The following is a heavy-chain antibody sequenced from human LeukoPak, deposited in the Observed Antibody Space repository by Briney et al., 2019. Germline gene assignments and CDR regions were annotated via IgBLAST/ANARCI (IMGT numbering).Heavy chain of an antibody. D-gene: IGHD3-10*01. J-gene: IGHJ4*02. Sequence: GGSLRLSCAASGFTFSSYEMNWVRQAPGKGLEWVSYISSRGTTMYYADSVKGRFTISRDNTKNSLYLQMKSLRAEDTAVYYCARGFGDSGSSSTGHDYWGQGTLVTVSS. CDR1: GFTFSSYE. CDR3: ARGFGDSGSSSTGHDY. V-gene: IGHV3-48*03. CDR2: ISSRGTTM.